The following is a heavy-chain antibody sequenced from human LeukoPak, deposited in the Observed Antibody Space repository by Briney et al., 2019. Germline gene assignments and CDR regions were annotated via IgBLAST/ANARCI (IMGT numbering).Heavy chain of an antibody. CDR1: GGSISSYY. Sequence: SETLSLTCNVSGGSISSYYWSWIRQPPGKGLEWIGYIYYSGSTNYNPSLKSRVTISVDTSKNQFSQKLSSVTAADTAVYYCAGVTEDCSGGSRTRTPDYWGQGTLVTVSS. D-gene: IGHD2-15*01. CDR2: IYYSGST. CDR3: AGVTEDCSGGSRTRTPDY. J-gene: IGHJ4*02. V-gene: IGHV4-59*01.